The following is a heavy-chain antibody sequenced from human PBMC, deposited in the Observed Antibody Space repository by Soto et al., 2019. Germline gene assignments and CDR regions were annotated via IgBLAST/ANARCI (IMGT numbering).Heavy chain of an antibody. CDR3: VTGETTYYH. CDR1: GITFSAYA. D-gene: IGHD7-27*01. J-gene: IGHJ4*02. V-gene: IGHV3-23*01. CDR2: ISSGATTT. Sequence: GGSLRLSCVASGITFSAYAMSWVRQAPGKGLDWVSGISSGATTTYYADSVKGRFTVSRDKSRSIVYLEMKSLRVEDTALYYCVTGETTYYHWGQGALVTAPQ.